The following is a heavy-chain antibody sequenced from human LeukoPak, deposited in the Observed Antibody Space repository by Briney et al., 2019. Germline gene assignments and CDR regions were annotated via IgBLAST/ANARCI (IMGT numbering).Heavy chain of an antibody. V-gene: IGHV4-30-2*01. D-gene: IGHD3-22*01. CDR2: IYHSGST. CDR1: GGSISSGGYS. CDR3: ARNYYDSSGYYNWFDP. Sequence: SQTLSLTCAVSGGSISSGGYSWSWIRQPPGKGLEWIGYIYHSGSTYYNPSLKSRVTISVDRSKNQFSLKLSSVTAADTAVYYCARNYYDSSGYYNWFDPWGQGTLVTVSS. J-gene: IGHJ5*02.